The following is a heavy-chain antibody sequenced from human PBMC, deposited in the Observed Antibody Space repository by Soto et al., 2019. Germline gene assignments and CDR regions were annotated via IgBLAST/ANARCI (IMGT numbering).Heavy chain of an antibody. V-gene: IGHV1-18*01. D-gene: IGHD2-8*01. CDR1: GYTYTSNG. CDR2: ISAYNGNT. J-gene: IGHJ3*02. CDR3: ARFYCTNGVCYYDAFDI. Sequence: ASVKVSCAASGYTYTSNGSSWVRQAPGQGLEWMGWISAYNGNTNYAQKLQGRVTMTTDTSTSTAYMELRSLRSDDTAVYYCARFYCTNGVCYYDAFDIWGQGTMVTVSS.